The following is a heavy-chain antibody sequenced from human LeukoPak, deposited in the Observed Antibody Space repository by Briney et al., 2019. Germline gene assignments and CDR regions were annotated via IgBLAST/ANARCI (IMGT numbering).Heavy chain of an antibody. Sequence: GGSLRLSCAASGFTFSSYWMHWVRQGPGKGLVWVSRINSDGSSIMYADFVKGRFTISRDNAKNTLYLQINSLRAEDTAVYYCARDGDGSVDFAHWGQGTLVTVSS. D-gene: IGHD5-24*01. CDR1: GFTFSSYW. J-gene: IGHJ4*02. CDR2: INSDGSSI. CDR3: ARDGDGSVDFAH. V-gene: IGHV3-74*03.